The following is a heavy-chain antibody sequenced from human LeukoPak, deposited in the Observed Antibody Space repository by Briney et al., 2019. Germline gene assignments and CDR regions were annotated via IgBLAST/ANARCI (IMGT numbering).Heavy chain of an antibody. D-gene: IGHD3-3*01. J-gene: IGHJ4*02. Sequence: PGGSLRLSCAASGFTFDDYAMHWVRQAPGKGLDWVSLISGDGGSTYYADSVKGRFTISRDNSKNSLYLQMNSLRTEDTALYYCAKDAHSYYDFWSGSCDYWGQGTLVTVSS. CDR1: GFTFDDYA. CDR3: AKDAHSYYDFWSGSCDY. CDR2: ISGDGGST. V-gene: IGHV3-43*02.